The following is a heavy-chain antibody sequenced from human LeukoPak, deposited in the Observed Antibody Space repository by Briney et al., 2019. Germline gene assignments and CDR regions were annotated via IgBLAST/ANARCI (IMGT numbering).Heavy chain of an antibody. D-gene: IGHD2-2*01. CDR1: GYTFTNYW. CDR2: IYPGDSDT. Sequence: GESLKISCKGSGYTFTNYWIGWVRQVPGKGLEWMGSIYPGDSDTRYSPSFQGQVTISADKSNSTAYLQWSSLKASDTAMYYCARPLHQGVDYWGQGTLVTVSS. V-gene: IGHV5-51*01. CDR3: ARPLHQGVDY. J-gene: IGHJ4*02.